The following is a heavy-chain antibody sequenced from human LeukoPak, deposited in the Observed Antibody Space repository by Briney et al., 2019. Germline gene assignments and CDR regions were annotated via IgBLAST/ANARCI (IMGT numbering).Heavy chain of an antibody. V-gene: IGHV3-7*01. CDR2: IKQDGSEK. J-gene: IGHJ4*02. D-gene: IGHD3-22*01. CDR1: GFTFSSYW. CDR3: ARDWTSSDYYYGEGDY. Sequence: GGSLRLSCAASGFTFSSYWMSWVRQAPGKGLEWVANIKQDGSEKYYVDSVKGRFTISRDNAKNSLYLQMNSLRAEDTAVYYCARDWTSSDYYYGEGDYWGQGTLVTVSS.